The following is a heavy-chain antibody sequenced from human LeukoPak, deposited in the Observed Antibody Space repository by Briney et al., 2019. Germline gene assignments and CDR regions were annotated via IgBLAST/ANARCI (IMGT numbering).Heavy chain of an antibody. CDR1: GYTFTSYY. J-gene: IGHJ2*01. CDR2: INPSGGST. CDR3: ARGSPWCSSTSCYNYWYFDL. Sequence: ASVKVSCKASGYTFTSYYMHWVRQAPGQGLEWMGIINPSGGSTSYAQKFQGRVTMTRNTSISTAYMELSSLRSEDTAVYYCARGSPWCSSTSCYNYWYFDLWGRGTLVTVSS. D-gene: IGHD2-2*01. V-gene: IGHV1-46*01.